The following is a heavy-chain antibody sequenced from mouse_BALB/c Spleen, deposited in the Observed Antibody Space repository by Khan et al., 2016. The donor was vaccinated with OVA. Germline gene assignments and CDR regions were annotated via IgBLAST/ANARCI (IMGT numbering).Heavy chain of an antibody. D-gene: IGHD1-2*01. CDR1: GYSITSGYG. V-gene: IGHV3-2*02. J-gene: IGHJ2*01. CDR3: ARTARIKY. Sequence: EVKLEVSGPGLVKPSQSLSLTCTVTGYSITSGYGWNWIRQFPGNKLEWMGYISYSGSTNYNPCLKSRISITRDTSKNQFFLQLNSVTTEDTATYYCARTARIKYWGQGTTLTVSS. CDR2: ISYSGST.